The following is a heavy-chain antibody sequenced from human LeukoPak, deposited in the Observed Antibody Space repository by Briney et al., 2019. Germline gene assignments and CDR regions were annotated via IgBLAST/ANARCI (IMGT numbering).Heavy chain of an antibody. J-gene: IGHJ4*02. CDR1: GYTFTGYY. CDR2: INPNSGGT. D-gene: IGHD5-24*01. V-gene: IGHV1-2*02. CDR3: ARSPRMATITHFDY. Sequence: GASVKVSCKASGYTFTGYYMHWVRQAPGQGLEWMGWINPNSGGTNYAQKFQGRVTMTRDTSISTAYMELSRLRSDDTAVYYCARSPRMATITHFDYWGQGTLVTVSS.